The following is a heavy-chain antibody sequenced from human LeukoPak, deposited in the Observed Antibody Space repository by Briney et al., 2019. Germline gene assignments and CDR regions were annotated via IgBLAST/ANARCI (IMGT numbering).Heavy chain of an antibody. Sequence: PGRSLRLFCAASGFTFSSYVMHWVRQAPGKGLEWVALITYDGSNKFYADSVKGRFTISRDNSKNTLYLQMNILRPEDTAVYYCARDYGAYGASLDYWGQGTLVTVSS. J-gene: IGHJ4*02. V-gene: IGHV3-30-3*01. CDR1: GFTFSSYV. CDR2: ITYDGSNK. CDR3: ARDYGAYGASLDY. D-gene: IGHD4-17*01.